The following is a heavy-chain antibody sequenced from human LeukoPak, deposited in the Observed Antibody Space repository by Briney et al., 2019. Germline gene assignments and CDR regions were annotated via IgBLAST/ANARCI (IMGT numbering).Heavy chain of an antibody. J-gene: IGHJ4*02. CDR3: ARQGYTVSYYFLDY. V-gene: IGHV4-4*07. D-gene: IGHD1-26*01. CDR2: IYSTGST. Sequence: SETLSLTCDVSGGSVRSYWWGWVRQLAGKGLEWVGRIYSTGSTRFNPSLKSRLTLSIDTSTNQFSLTLTSVTAADTAVYFCARQGYTVSYYFLDYWSQGTLVTVST. CDR1: GGSVRSYW.